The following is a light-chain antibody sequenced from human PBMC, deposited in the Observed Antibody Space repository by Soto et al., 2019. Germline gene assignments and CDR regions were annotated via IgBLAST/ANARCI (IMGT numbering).Light chain of an antibody. J-gene: IGKJ1*01. CDR2: HAS. V-gene: IGKV1-5*01. CDR1: QNINTD. CDR3: QQYSTLWT. Sequence: DIPMTQSPSTLSASVGDRVTITCRASQNINTDLAWYQQKPGKVPNLLIYHASSLVTGVPSRFSGSGSGTEFTLTISSLQPDDFAAYYCQQYSTLWTFGQGTKVDIK.